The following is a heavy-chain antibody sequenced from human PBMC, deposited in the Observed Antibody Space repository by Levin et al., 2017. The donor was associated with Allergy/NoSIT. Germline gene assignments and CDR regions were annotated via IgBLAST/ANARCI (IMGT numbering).Heavy chain of an antibody. D-gene: IGHD2-2*01. CDR1: GFTFSSYY. CDR2: IHTDTSDT. Sequence: PGGSLRLSCAASGFTFSSYYMHWVRQAPGKGLAWVSNIHTDTSDTNYADSVKGRFAISRDNAKNTLYLQMNSLGAEDTAVYYCARGGCSSTSCLDYWGQGTLVTVSS. V-gene: IGHV3-74*01. J-gene: IGHJ4*02. CDR3: ARGGCSSTSCLDY.